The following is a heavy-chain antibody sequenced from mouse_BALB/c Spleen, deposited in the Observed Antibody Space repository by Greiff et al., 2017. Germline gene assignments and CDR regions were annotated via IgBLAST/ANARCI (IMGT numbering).Heavy chain of an antibody. J-gene: IGHJ2*01. CDR2: IYPGNGDT. D-gene: IGHD1-1*01. V-gene: IGHV1-12*01. Sequence: LQQPGAELVKPGASVKMSCKASGYTFTSYNMHWVKQTPGQGLEWIGAIYPGNGDTSYNQKFKGKATLTADKSSSTAYMQLSSLTSEDSAVYYCARTTTVKGEFDYWGQGTTLTVSS. CDR1: GYTFTSYN. CDR3: ARTTTVKGEFDY.